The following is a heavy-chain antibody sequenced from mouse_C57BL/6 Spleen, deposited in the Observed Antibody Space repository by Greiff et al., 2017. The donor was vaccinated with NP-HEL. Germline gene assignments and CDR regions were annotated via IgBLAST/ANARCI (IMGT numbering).Heavy chain of an antibody. Sequence: EVKVVESEGGLVQPGSSMKLSCTASGFTFSDYYMAWVRQVPEKGLEWVANINYDGSSTYYLDSLKSRFIISRDNARNILYLQMSSLKSEDTATYYCARVNLRSSFGYRGQGTPLPVSS. D-gene: IGHD1-1*01. CDR2: INYDGSST. CDR1: GFTFSDYY. J-gene: IGHJ2*01. V-gene: IGHV5-16*01. CDR3: ARVNLRSSFGY.